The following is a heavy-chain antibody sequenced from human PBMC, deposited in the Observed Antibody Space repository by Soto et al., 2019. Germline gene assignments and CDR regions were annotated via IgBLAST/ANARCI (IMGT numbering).Heavy chain of an antibody. D-gene: IGHD3-9*01. J-gene: IGHJ6*02. CDR3: AAGGPTTYYDKQDYYYGMDV. V-gene: IGHV5-51*01. Sequence: GESLKISCKGSGYSFTSYWIGWVRQMPGKGLEWMGIIYPGDSDTRYSPSFQGRVTISADKSISTAYLQWSSLKASDTAMYYCAAGGPTTYYDKQDYYYGMDVWGQGTTVTVSS. CDR2: IYPGDSDT. CDR1: GYSFTSYW.